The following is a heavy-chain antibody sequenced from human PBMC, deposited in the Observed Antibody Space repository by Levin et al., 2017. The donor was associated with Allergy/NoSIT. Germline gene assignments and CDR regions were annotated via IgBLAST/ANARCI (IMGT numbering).Heavy chain of an antibody. D-gene: IGHD4-11*01. Sequence: GESLKISCAASGFTFSGSAMHWVRQASGKGLEWVGRIRSKANSYATAYAASVKGRFTISRDVSKNTAYLQMNSLKTEDTAVYYCTSGDYGNYDYYYYMDVWGKGTTVTVSS. CDR2: IRSKANSYAT. CDR3: TSGDYGNYDYYYYMDV. J-gene: IGHJ6*03. V-gene: IGHV3-73*01. CDR1: GFTFSGSA.